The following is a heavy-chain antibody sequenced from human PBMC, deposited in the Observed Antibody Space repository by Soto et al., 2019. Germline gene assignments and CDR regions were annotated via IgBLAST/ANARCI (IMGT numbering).Heavy chain of an antibody. Sequence: GGSLRLSCAASGFTFSSYAMHWVRQAPGKGLEWVAVISYDGSNKYYADSVKGRFTISRDNSKNTLYLQMNSLRAEDTAVYYCARVKVATIFFGGYFDYWGQGTLVTVSS. V-gene: IGHV3-30-3*01. D-gene: IGHD5-12*01. J-gene: IGHJ4*02. CDR2: ISYDGSNK. CDR1: GFTFSSYA. CDR3: ARVKVATIFFGGYFDY.